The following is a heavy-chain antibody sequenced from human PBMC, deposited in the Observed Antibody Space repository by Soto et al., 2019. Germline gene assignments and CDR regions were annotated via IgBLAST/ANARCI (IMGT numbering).Heavy chain of an antibody. D-gene: IGHD3-3*01. CDR2: IKQDGSEK. V-gene: IGHV3-7*01. CDR3: ARGPFSSEWLFQQARGAFDI. J-gene: IGHJ3*02. Sequence: GGSLRLSCAASGFTFSSYWMSWVRQAPGKGLEWVANIKQDGSEKYYVDSVKGGFTISRDNAKNSLYLQMNSLRAEDTAVYYCARGPFSSEWLFQQARGAFDIWGQGTMVTVSS. CDR1: GFTFSSYW.